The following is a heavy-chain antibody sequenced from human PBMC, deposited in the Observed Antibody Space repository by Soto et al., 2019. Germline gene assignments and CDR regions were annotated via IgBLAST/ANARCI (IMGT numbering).Heavy chain of an antibody. CDR2: IYWDDDK. Sequence: QITLKEAGPTLAKPTQTLTLTCTFSGFSLTTSGVGVAWIRQPPGKALEWLALIYWDDDKRYSPSLKRRLTITNDPYKNQVVLTTTNLDPADPATYFCSRRTTTVTWWFDPWGPGTLVTVSS. V-gene: IGHV2-5*02. J-gene: IGHJ5*02. CDR1: GFSLTTSGVG. D-gene: IGHD4-17*01. CDR3: SRRTTTVTWWFDP.